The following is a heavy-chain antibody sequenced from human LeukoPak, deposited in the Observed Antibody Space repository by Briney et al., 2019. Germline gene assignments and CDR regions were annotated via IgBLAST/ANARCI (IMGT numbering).Heavy chain of an antibody. CDR3: ARLGTRYCTSTSCHSQFDF. CDR1: GFTFSNYW. CDR2: IKNDGSRT. V-gene: IGHV3-74*01. J-gene: IGHJ4*02. Sequence: PGGSLRLSCAASGFTFSNYWMHWVRQAPGKGLVWVSRIKNDGSRTSYADSVKGRFTISRDNAKNSLYLQMNSLRAEDTALYYCARLGTRYCTSTSCHSQFDFWGQGTLVTVSS. D-gene: IGHD2-2*01.